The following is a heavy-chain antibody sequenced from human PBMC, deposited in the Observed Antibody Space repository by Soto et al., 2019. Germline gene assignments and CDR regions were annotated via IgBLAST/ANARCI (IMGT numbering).Heavy chain of an antibody. J-gene: IGHJ6*02. Sequence: PGGSLRLSCTASGFTFGDYGMTWVRQAPGKGLEWVGFIRSQADGGTMEYAASVKGRFTISRDDSKNIAYLQMSGLKTEDTAVYYCPLIYCSTTSCHFYYGMDVWGQGTTVTVSS. V-gene: IGHV3-49*04. CDR3: PLIYCSTTSCHFYYGMDV. D-gene: IGHD2-2*01. CDR2: IRSQADGGTM. CDR1: GFTFGDYG.